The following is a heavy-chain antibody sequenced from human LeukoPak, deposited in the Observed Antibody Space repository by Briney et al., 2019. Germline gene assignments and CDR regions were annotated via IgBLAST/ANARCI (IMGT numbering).Heavy chain of an antibody. Sequence: GASVKVSCKASGYTFTGYYMHWVRQAPGQGLEWMGRINPNSGGTNYAQKFQGRVTMTRDTSISTAYMELSRLGSDDTAVYYCARVGYYDSSGANGDYWGQGTLVTVSS. V-gene: IGHV1-2*06. CDR1: GYTFTGYY. CDR3: ARVGYYDSSGANGDY. CDR2: INPNSGGT. D-gene: IGHD3-22*01. J-gene: IGHJ4*02.